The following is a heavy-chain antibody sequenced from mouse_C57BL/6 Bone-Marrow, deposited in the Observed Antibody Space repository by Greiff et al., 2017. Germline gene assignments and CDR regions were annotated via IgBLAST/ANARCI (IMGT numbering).Heavy chain of an antibody. V-gene: IGHV1-52*01. CDR2: IDPSDSET. CDR1: GYTFTSYW. J-gene: IGHJ2*01. D-gene: IGHD2-1*01. CDR3: ARWGLYYGNYGYFDY. Sequence: QVQLQQPGAELVRPGSSVKLSCKASGYTFTSYWMHWVKQRPIQGLEWIGNIDPSDSETHYNQKFKDKATLTVDKSSSTAYMQLSSLTSEDSAVYYCARWGLYYGNYGYFDYWGQGTTLTVSS.